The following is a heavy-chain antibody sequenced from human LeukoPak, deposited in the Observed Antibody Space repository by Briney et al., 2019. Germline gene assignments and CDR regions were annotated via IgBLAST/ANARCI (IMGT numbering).Heavy chain of an antibody. J-gene: IGHJ4*02. D-gene: IGHD3-3*01. CDR2: IYYSGST. V-gene: IGHV4-61*05. CDR3: ARSAPRGYYDFWSGLEYFDY. CDR1: GGSISSSTYY. Sequence: SETLSLTCIVSGGSISSSTYYWGWIRQPPGKGLEWIGYIYYSGSTNYNPSLKSRVTISVDTSKNQFSLKLSSVTAADTAVYYCARSAPRGYYDFWSGLEYFDYWGQGTLVTVSS.